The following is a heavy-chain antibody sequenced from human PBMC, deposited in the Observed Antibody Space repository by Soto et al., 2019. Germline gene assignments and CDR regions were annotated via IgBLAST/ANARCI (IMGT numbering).Heavy chain of an antibody. V-gene: IGHV3-23*01. Sequence: PGGSLRLSCAASGFTFSSYAMCWVRQAPGKGLEWVSSISVSGDRTFYADSVKGRFTISRDNSRNTLHLQMNSLRAEDTAVYYCSKSGDGYWGQGTLVTVSS. D-gene: IGHD3-10*01. CDR1: GFTFSSYA. CDR3: SKSGDGY. J-gene: IGHJ4*02. CDR2: ISVSGDRT.